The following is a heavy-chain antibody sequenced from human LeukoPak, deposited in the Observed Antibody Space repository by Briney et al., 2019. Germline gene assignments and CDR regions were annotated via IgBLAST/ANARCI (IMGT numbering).Heavy chain of an antibody. J-gene: IGHJ5*02. CDR1: GFTVSSYS. D-gene: IGHD5-12*01. V-gene: IGHV3-21*01. CDR3: ARDVSQEYSGYDPNWFDP. Sequence: GGSLRLSCAASGFTVSSYSMNWVRQAPGKGLEWVSSISSSSSYIYYTDSGKGRFTISRDNAKNSLYLQMNSLRAEDTAVYYCARDVSQEYSGYDPNWFDPWGQGTLVTVSS. CDR2: ISSSSSYI.